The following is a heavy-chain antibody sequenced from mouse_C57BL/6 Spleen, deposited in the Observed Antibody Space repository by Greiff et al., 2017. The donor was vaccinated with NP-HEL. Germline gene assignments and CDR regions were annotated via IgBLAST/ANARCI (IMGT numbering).Heavy chain of an antibody. J-gene: IGHJ4*01. Sequence: EVKLQESGGGLVKPGGSLKLSCAASGFTFSDYGMHWVRQAPEKGLEWVAYISSGSSTIYYADTVKGRFTISRDNAKNTLFLQMTSLRSEDTAMYYCARDLLDYYAMDYWGQGTSVTVSS. CDR3: ARDLLDYYAMDY. V-gene: IGHV5-17*01. CDR1: GFTFSDYG. D-gene: IGHD2-10*01. CDR2: ISSGSSTI.